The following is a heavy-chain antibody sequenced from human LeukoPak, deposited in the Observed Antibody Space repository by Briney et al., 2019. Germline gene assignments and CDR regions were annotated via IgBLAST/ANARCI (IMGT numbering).Heavy chain of an antibody. CDR2: IKQDGSEK. D-gene: IGHD3-22*01. CDR3: AREVGYHDNSAAFDI. Sequence: GGSLRLSCAASGFTFSSYWMSWVRQAPGKGLEWVANIKQDGSEKYYVDSVKGRFTISRDNSRYTLYLEMNSLRAEDTAVYSCAREVGYHDNSAAFDIWGQGTTVIVSS. J-gene: IGHJ3*02. CDR1: GFTFSSYW. V-gene: IGHV3-7*01.